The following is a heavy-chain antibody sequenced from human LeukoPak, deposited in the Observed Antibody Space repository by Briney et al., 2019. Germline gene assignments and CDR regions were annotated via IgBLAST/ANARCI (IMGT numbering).Heavy chain of an antibody. CDR2: IGTAGEI. CDR3: ARDWFTRLGELSPDRAFDY. V-gene: IGHV3-13*01. CDR1: GFTFRSYD. J-gene: IGHJ4*02. Sequence: PGGSLRLSCAASGFTFRSYDMHWVRQATGKGLEWVSGIGTAGEIYYPGSVKGRFTISRDNAKNSLYLQMNSLRAEDTALYYCARDWFTRLGELSPDRAFDYWGQGTLVTVSS. D-gene: IGHD3-16*02.